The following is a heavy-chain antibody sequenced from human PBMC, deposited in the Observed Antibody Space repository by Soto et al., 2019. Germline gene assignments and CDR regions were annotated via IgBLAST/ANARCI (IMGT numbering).Heavy chain of an antibody. V-gene: IGHV4-34*01. Sequence: SETLSLTCAVYGGSFSGYYWSWIRQPPGKGLEWIGEINHSGSTNYNPSLKSRVTISVDASKNQFFLKLSSVTAADTAVYYCARTLVVRLNRSNYYYGMDVWGQGTTVTVSS. CDR3: ARTLVVRLNRSNYYYGMDV. CDR1: GGSFSGYY. CDR2: INHSGST. D-gene: IGHD2-8*02. J-gene: IGHJ6*02.